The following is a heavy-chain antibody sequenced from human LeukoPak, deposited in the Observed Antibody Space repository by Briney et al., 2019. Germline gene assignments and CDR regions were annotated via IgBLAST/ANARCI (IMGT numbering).Heavy chain of an antibody. D-gene: IGHD5-18*01. CDR2: IYYSGST. CDR3: ARDPGYSYGLPFDY. V-gene: IGHV4-59*01. J-gene: IGHJ4*02. Sequence: SETLSLTCTVSGGSISSYYWSWIRQPPGQGLEWIGYIYYSGSTNYNPSLKSRVTISVDTSKNQFSLKLSSVTAADTAVYYCARDPGYSYGLPFDYWGQGTLVTVSS. CDR1: GGSISSYY.